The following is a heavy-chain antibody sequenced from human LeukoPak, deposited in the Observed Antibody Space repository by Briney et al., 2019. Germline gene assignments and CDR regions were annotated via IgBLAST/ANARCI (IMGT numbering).Heavy chain of an antibody. D-gene: IGHD6-13*01. V-gene: IGHV1-69*05. Sequence: GASVKVSCKASGGTFSSYAISWARQAPGQGLEWMGRIIPIFGTANYAQKFQGRVTITTDESTSTAYMELSSLRSEDTAVYYCARNPYSSSWYSGYWGQGTLVTVSS. CDR1: GGTFSSYA. CDR3: ARNPYSSSWYSGY. CDR2: IIPIFGTA. J-gene: IGHJ4*02.